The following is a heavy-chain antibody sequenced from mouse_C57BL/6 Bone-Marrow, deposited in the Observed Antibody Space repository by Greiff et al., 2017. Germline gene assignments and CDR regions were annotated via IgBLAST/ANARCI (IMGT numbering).Heavy chain of an antibody. CDR1: GYTFTDYY. J-gene: IGHJ4*01. CDR3: ARRENYSNYDAMDY. V-gene: IGHV1-26*01. D-gene: IGHD2-5*01. Sequence: EVKLQQSGPELVKPGASVKISCKASGYTFTDYYMNWVKQSHGKSLEWIGDINPNNGGTSYNQKFKGKATLTVDKSSSTAYMELRSLTSEDSAVYYCARRENYSNYDAMDYWGQGTSVTVSS. CDR2: INPNNGGT.